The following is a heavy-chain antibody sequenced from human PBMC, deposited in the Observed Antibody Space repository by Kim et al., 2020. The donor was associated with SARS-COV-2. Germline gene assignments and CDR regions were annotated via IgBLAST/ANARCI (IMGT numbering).Heavy chain of an antibody. CDR1: GFTFSSYA. CDR2: ISSNGGST. CDR3: VKGGKRWLQLPFDY. Sequence: GGSLRLSCSASGFTFSSYAMHWVRQAPGKGLEYVSAISSNGGSTYYADSVKGRFTISRDNSKNTLYLQMSSLRAEDTAVYYCVKGGKRWLQLPFDYWGQGTLVTVSS. D-gene: IGHD5-12*01. J-gene: IGHJ4*02. V-gene: IGHV3-64D*06.